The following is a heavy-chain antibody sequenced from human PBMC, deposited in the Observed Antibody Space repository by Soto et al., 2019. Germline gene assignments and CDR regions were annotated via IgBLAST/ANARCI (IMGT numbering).Heavy chain of an antibody. CDR3: ARDGRLLWFGELVSSAFDI. CDR1: GYTFTSYG. J-gene: IGHJ3*02. D-gene: IGHD3-10*01. V-gene: IGHV1-18*01. CDR2: ISAYNGNT. Sequence: ASVKVSCKASGYTFTSYGISWVRQAPGQGLDWMGWISAYNGNTNYAQKLQGRVTMTTDTSTSTAYMELRSLRSDDTAVYYCARDGRLLWFGELVSSAFDIWGQGTMVTVSS.